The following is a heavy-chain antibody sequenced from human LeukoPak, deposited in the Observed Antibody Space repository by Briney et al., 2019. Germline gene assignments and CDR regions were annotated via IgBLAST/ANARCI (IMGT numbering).Heavy chain of an antibody. Sequence: SETLSLTCAVYGGSFSGYYWSWIRQPPGKGLEWIGEINHSGSTNYNPSLNSRVTISLDKSNNQFSLRLTSVTAADTAMYYCASLKGTTPFSRNFDFWGQGILVTVSS. D-gene: IGHD4-11*01. CDR1: GGSFSGYY. CDR3: ASLKGTTPFSRNFDF. J-gene: IGHJ4*02. V-gene: IGHV4-34*01. CDR2: INHSGST.